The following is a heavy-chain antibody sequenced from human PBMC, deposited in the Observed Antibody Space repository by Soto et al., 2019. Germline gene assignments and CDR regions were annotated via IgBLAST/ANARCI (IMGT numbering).Heavy chain of an antibody. CDR3: AKDGRGEHHYPCYFDY. D-gene: IGHD3-10*01. J-gene: IGHJ4*02. CDR1: GFTFSSYA. Sequence: TGGSLRLSCAASGFTFSSYAMSWVRQAPGKGLEWVSAISGSGGSTYYADSVKGRFTISRDNSKNTLYLQMNSLRAEDTAVYYCAKDGRGEHHYPCYFDYWGQGTLVTVSS. V-gene: IGHV3-23*01. CDR2: ISGSGGST.